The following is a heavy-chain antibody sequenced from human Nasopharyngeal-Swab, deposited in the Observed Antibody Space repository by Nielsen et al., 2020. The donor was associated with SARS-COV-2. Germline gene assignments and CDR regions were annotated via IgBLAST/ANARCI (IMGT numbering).Heavy chain of an antibody. D-gene: IGHD1-26*01. Sequence: GGSLRLSCAVSGFNVGDTYMSWVRQAPGKGLEWVSAAYRGGSTYYADSVKGRFTISTHTSETTLYLQMKSLRPEDTAVYYCARVLGARQTYSFYFDYWGQGTLVTVSS. CDR1: GFNVGDTY. CDR2: AYRGGST. J-gene: IGHJ4*02. CDR3: ARVLGARQTYSFYFDY. V-gene: IGHV3-53*04.